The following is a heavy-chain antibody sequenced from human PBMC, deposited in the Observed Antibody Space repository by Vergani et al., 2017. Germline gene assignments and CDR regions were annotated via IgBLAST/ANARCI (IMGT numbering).Heavy chain of an antibody. CDR2: ISGSGGST. V-gene: IGHV3-23*01. D-gene: IGHD3-3*01. CDR1: GFTFSSYA. J-gene: IGHJ4*02. Sequence: EVQLLESGGGLVQPGGSLRLSCAASGFTFSSYAVSWVRQAPGKGLEWVSAISGSGGSTYYADSVKGRFTIARDNSKNTLYLQMNSLRAEDTAVYYCAKESITIFGVVAPFDYWGQGTLVTVSS. CDR3: AKESITIFGVVAPFDY.